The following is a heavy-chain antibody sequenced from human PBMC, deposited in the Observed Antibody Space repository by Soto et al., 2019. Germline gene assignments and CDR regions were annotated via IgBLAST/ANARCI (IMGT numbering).Heavy chain of an antibody. CDR3: TTDPTWIQLWAPNVEMATSPFDY. D-gene: IGHD5-18*01. V-gene: IGHV3-15*07. CDR1: GFTFSNPC. CDR2: IKSKTDGGTT. J-gene: IGHJ4*02. Sequence: GGSLRLSCAASGFTFSNPCRNWVRQAPGKGLEWVGRIKSKTDGGTTDYAAPVKGRFTISRDDSKNTLYLQMNSLKTEDTAVYYCTTDPTWIQLWAPNVEMATSPFDYWGQGTLVTVSS.